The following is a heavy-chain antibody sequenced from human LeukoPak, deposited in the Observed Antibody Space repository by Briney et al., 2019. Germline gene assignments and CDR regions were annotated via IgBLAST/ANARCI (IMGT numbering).Heavy chain of an antibody. Sequence: SETLSLTCTVCGGSLSSYYWSWIRQPPGKGLEWIGYIYYSGSTNYNPSLKSRVTISVDTSKNQFSLKLSSVTAADTAVYYCGVIAARRLYYGMDVWGQGTTVTVSS. CDR1: GGSLSSYY. CDR2: IYYSGST. J-gene: IGHJ6*02. V-gene: IGHV4-59*01. CDR3: GVIAARRLYYGMDV. D-gene: IGHD6-6*01.